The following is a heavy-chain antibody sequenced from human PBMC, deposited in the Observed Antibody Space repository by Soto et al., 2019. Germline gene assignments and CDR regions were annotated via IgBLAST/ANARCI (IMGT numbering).Heavy chain of an antibody. Sequence: GGSLRLSGTTSGFTFRRYAMNWVRHAPGKWPESVSLITSNGDTYYADSVRGRFTISRDNSKSTLYLQLNSLRAEDTAVYYCAKEQDSTGFYPQVSGYWGQGTLVTVSS. J-gene: IGHJ4*02. CDR2: ITSNGDT. CDR3: AKEQDSTGFYPQVSGY. V-gene: IGHV3-23*01. D-gene: IGHD3-22*01. CDR1: GFTFRRYA.